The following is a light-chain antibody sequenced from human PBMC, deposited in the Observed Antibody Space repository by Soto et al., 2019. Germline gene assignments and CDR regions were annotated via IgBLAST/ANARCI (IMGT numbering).Light chain of an antibody. Sequence: ALTQPPSASGAPGQAVTISCIGTSSDVGGYNYVSWYQQHPGKAPKLMIYEVSKRPSGVPDRFSGSKSGNTASLTVSGLQAEDEADYYCSSYAASNNLGVFGGGTKLTVL. CDR3: SSYAASNNLGV. V-gene: IGLV2-8*01. J-gene: IGLJ2*01. CDR2: EVS. CDR1: SSDVGGYNY.